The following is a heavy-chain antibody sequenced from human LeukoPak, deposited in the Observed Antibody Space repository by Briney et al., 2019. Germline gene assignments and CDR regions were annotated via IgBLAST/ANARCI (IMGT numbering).Heavy chain of an antibody. V-gene: IGHV4-59*01. CDR2: IYYRGST. Sequence: KPSETLSLTCTVSGGSISSSYWSWIRQPPGKGLEWIGYIYYRGSTTYNASLKSRATISVDTSKNQFSLKLSSVTAADTAAYYCARVRAVADGGDFDYWGQGTLVTVSS. J-gene: IGHJ4*02. D-gene: IGHD6-19*01. CDR3: ARVRAVADGGDFDY. CDR1: GGSISSSY.